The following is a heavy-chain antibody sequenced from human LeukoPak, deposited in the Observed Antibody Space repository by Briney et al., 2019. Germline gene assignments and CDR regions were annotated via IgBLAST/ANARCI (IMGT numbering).Heavy chain of an antibody. J-gene: IGHJ5*02. CDR2: IRSKANSYAT. V-gene: IGHV3-73*01. D-gene: IGHD6-19*01. CDR1: GFTFSGSA. Sequence: PGGSLRLSCAASGFTFSGSAMHWVRQASGKGLEWVGRIRSKANSYATAYAASVKGGFTISRDDSKNTAYLQMNSLKTEDTAVYYCTRLGSSGWYPWFDPWGQGTLVTVSS. CDR3: TRLGSSGWYPWFDP.